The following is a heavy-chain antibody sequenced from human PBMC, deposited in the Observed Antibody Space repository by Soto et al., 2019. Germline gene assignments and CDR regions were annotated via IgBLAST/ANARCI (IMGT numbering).Heavy chain of an antibody. CDR1: GGSISSYY. CDR2: IYYSGST. CDR3: ARARAIFYDFWSGYYTSEDYYYGMDV. D-gene: IGHD3-3*01. Sequence: PSETLSLTCTVSGGSISSYYWSWIRQPPGKGLEWIGYIYYSGSTNYNPSLKSRVTISVDTSKNQFSPKLSSVTAADTAVYYCARARAIFYDFWSGYYTSEDYYYGMDVWGQGTTVTVSS. J-gene: IGHJ6*02. V-gene: IGHV4-59*01.